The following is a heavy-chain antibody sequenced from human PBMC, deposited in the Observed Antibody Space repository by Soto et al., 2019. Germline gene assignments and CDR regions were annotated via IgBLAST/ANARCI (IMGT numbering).Heavy chain of an antibody. CDR3: AHSASYTSTWFYFDQ. CDR2: IYWNDVK. D-gene: IGHD6-13*01. CDR1: GFSLTTSGVG. J-gene: IGHJ4*02. Sequence: SGPTPVNPTQTLTLTCTFSGFSLTTSGVGVGWIRQPPGKALDWLALIYWNDVKRYSPSLKRRLTITKDTSKNQVGLTVTNMDTVNTATYSCAHSASYTSTWFYFDQSGQGTMVTVSS. V-gene: IGHV2-5*01.